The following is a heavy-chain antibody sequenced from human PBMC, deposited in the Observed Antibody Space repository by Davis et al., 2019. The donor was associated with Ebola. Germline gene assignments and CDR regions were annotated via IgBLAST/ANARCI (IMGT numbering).Heavy chain of an antibody. V-gene: IGHV4-34*01. J-gene: IGHJ6*02. CDR2: INHSGST. Sequence: SETLSLTCAVYGGSFSGYYWSWIRQPPGKGLEWIGEINHSGSTNYNPSLKSRVTISVDTSKNQFSLKLSSVTAADTAVYYCARHVRYCSSTSCYYYYYGMDVWGQGTTVTVSS. D-gene: IGHD2-2*01. CDR1: GGSFSGYY. CDR3: ARHVRYCSSTSCYYYYYGMDV.